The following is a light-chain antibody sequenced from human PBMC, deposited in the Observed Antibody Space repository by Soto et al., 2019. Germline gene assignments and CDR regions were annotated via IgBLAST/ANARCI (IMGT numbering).Light chain of an antibody. CDR1: SRGLPGSNY. CDR2: AVS. J-gene: IGLJ1*01. CDR3: GSYAGGSHLGFI. Sequence: QSSLTQPPSASRPTRQSVTISCTGTSRGLPGSNYASCYHPHPRPDPTLMIYAVSKRPSGVPDRFSGSKSGNTASLTVSGLQAEDEADYYCGSYAGGSHLGFIFGTGTKVTVL. V-gene: IGLV2-8*01.